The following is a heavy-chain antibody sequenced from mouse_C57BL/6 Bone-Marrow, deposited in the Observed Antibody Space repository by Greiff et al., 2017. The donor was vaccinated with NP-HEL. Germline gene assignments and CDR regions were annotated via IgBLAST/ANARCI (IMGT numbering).Heavy chain of an antibody. J-gene: IGHJ3*01. D-gene: IGHD1-1*01. Sequence: VQLKQSGPVLVKPGASVKMSCKASGYTFTDYYMNWVKQSHGKSLEWIGVINPYNGGTSYNQKFKGKATLTVDKSSSTAYMELNSLTSEDSAVYYCARRDYITTVVERSWFAYWGQGTLVTVSA. CDR3: ARRDYITTVVERSWFAY. CDR1: GYTFTDYY. CDR2: INPYNGGT. V-gene: IGHV1-19*01.